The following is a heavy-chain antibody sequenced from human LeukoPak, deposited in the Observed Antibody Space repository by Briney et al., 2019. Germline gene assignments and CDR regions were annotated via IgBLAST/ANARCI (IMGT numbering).Heavy chain of an antibody. J-gene: IGHJ4*02. V-gene: IGHV1-2*06. CDR2: INPNSGDT. Sequence: ASVKVSFKASGYTFTSYAMHWVRQAPGQRLEWMGRINPNSGDTNYAQKFQGRVTMTRDTSISTAYMELSRLRSDDTAVYYCARDYCSSTSCLFDYWGQGTLVTVSS. CDR1: GYTFTSYA. D-gene: IGHD2-2*01. CDR3: ARDYCSSTSCLFDY.